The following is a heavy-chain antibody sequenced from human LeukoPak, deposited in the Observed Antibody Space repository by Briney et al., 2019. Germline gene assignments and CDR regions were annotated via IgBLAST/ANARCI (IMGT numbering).Heavy chain of an antibody. V-gene: IGHV3-30*18. CDR1: GFTFSSYG. D-gene: IGHD1-1*01. CDR2: ISYDGSNK. Sequence: GGSLRLSCAASGFTFSSYGMHWVRQAPGKGLEWVAVISYDGSNKYYADSVKGRYTISRDNSKNTLYLQMNSLRAEDTAVYYCAKDRGGTSTLDYWGQGTLVTVSS. CDR3: AKDRGGTSTLDY. J-gene: IGHJ4*02.